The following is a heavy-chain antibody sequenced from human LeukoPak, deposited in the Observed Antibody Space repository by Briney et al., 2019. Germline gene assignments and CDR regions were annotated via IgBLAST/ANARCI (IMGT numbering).Heavy chain of an antibody. CDR3: ARRPTNSPFDP. J-gene: IGHJ5*02. V-gene: IGHV4-39*01. D-gene: IGHD2-2*01. CDR2: IYYSGST. Sequence: SETLSLTCSVSDDSISSTMYYWGWFRQPPGKGLEWIGHIYYSGSTLYNTSLKSRVTMSIDTSKKQVSLKLSSVTAADTAVYYCARRPTNSPFDPWGQGTLVTVSS. CDR1: DDSISSTMYY.